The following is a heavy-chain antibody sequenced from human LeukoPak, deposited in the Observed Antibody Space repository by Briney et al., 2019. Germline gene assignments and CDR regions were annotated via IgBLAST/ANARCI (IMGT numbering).Heavy chain of an antibody. CDR2: INSDGSRT. CDR1: GFTLSSYE. CDR3: ARELPREVTLDY. D-gene: IGHD2-21*02. J-gene: IGHJ4*02. Sequence: GGSLRLSCASSGFTLSSYEMHWVRQAPGKGLVWVSRINSDGSRTGYADSVKGRFTISRDNAKNTLNLQMNSLRAEDTAIYYCARELPREVTLDYWGRGPLVTVSS. V-gene: IGHV3-74*01.